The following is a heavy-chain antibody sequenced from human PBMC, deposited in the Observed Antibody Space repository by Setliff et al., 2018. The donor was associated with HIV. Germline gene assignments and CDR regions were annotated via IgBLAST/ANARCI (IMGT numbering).Heavy chain of an antibody. CDR1: GFTVSSNY. V-gene: IGHV3-74*01. CDR2: MNSDGNYT. CDR3: AKWFGEFFRAFDR. J-gene: IGHJ3*01. D-gene: IGHD3-10*01. Sequence: GSLRLSCAASGFTVSSNYMSWVRQAPGKGLEWVSHMNSDGNYTNYADSVKGRFTISRDNAKNTLYLQMNSLRAEDTAVYYCAKWFGEFFRAFDRWGQGTMVTV.